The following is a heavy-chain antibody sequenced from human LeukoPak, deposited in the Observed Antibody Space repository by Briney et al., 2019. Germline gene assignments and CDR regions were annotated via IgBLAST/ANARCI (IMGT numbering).Heavy chain of an antibody. Sequence: PGGSLTLSCPVSGCSFRKYGIHLVRQAPATGLEWVTFRGNDGSDKFYADSVKGRFTISRDNSKNRVFLQMNSLRAEDTAVYYCAKDSNWRCDYWGQGTLVTVSS. D-gene: IGHD1-1*01. CDR1: GCSFRKYG. V-gene: IGHV3-30*02. CDR3: AKDSNWRCDY. CDR2: RGNDGSDK. J-gene: IGHJ4*02.